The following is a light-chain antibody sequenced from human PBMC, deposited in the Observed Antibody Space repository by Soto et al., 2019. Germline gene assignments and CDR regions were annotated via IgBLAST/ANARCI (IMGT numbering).Light chain of an antibody. CDR3: CSYAGSFIWL. CDR1: MRDVGAYNL. Sequence: QSALTQPASVSGSPGQSITISCAGTMRDVGAYNLVSWYQQHPGRAPQLIIYEVRNRPSGISFRFSGSKSGNTASLTISGLQGDDEADFYCCSYAGSFIWLFGGGTKLTVL. J-gene: IGLJ3*02. V-gene: IGLV2-14*01. CDR2: EVR.